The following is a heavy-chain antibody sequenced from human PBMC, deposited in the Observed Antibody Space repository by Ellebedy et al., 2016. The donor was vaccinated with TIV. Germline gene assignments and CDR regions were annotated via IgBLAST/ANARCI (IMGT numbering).Heavy chain of an antibody. D-gene: IGHD3-22*01. Sequence: AASVKVSCKASGYTFTSYGISWVRQAPGQGLEWMGWISAYNGNTNYAQKLQGRVTMTTDTSTSTAYMELRSLRSDDTAVYYCAREADDSSGYTGVMDYWGQGTLVTVSS. V-gene: IGHV1-18*01. J-gene: IGHJ4*02. CDR3: AREADDSSGYTGVMDY. CDR2: ISAYNGNT. CDR1: GYTFTSYG.